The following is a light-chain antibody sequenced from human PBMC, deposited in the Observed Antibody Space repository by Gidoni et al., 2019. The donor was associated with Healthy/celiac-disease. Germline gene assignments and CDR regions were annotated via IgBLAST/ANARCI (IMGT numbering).Light chain of an antibody. J-gene: IGKJ2*01. CDR1: QSLLHSKGYNY. CDR2: LGS. Sequence: DIVMTQSPLPLPVTPGEPASISCRSSQSLLHSKGYNYLDWYLQKPGQSPQLLIYLGSNRASGVPDRFSGSGSGTDFTLKISRVEAEDVGVYYCMQALQTPDTFGQGTKLEIK. V-gene: IGKV2-28*01. CDR3: MQALQTPDT.